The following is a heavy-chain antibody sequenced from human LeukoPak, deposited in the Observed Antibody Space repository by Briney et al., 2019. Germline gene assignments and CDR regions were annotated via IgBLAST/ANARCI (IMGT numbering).Heavy chain of an antibody. V-gene: IGHV3-66*01. D-gene: IGHD2-15*01. CDR1: GFSVSTNY. Sequence: GGSLRLSCAASGFSVSTNYMSWVRQAPGKGLEWVSVIYSGGSTYYADSVKGRFTISRDNSKNTLYLQMNSLRGEDTALYYCGADCSGGSCYPHDYWGQGTLVTVSS. CDR3: GADCSGGSCYPHDY. CDR2: IYSGGST. J-gene: IGHJ4*02.